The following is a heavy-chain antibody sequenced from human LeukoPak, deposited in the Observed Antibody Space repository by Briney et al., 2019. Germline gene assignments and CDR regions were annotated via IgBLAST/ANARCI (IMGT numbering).Heavy chain of an antibody. J-gene: IGHJ4*02. D-gene: IGHD4-11*01. CDR1: GFIFRTYA. CDR3: AKDLNYGFDY. CDR2: LSGSGDKT. V-gene: IGHV3-23*01. Sequence: GGSLRLSCAASGFIFRTYAMSWVRQAPGKGLEWVSALSGSGDKTFYADSVRGRFTISRDNSKNTLYLQMNSLRAEDTAVYSCAKDLNYGFDYWGQGTLVTVSS.